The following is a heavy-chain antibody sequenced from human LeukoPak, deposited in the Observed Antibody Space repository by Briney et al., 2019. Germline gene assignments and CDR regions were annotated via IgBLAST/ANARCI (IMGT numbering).Heavy chain of an antibody. D-gene: IGHD5/OR15-5a*01. CDR3: ARDSVYDIIDY. J-gene: IGHJ4*02. Sequence: PSETLSLTCAVYGGSFSGYYWSWIRQPPGKGLEWIGEINHSGSTNYNPSLKSRVTISVDTSKNQFSLKVISVTAADTAVYYCARDSVYDIIDYWGQGTLVTVSS. CDR1: GGSFSGYY. CDR2: INHSGST. V-gene: IGHV4-34*01.